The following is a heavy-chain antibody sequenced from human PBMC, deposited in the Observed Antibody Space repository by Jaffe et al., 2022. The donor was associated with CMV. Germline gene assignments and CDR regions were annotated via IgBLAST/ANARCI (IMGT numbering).Heavy chain of an antibody. J-gene: IGHJ5*02. D-gene: IGHD1-26*01. V-gene: IGHV2-5*02. CDR1: GFSLSTSGVG. CDR2: IYWDDEK. CDR3: AHSRYQVLPFDP. Sequence: QITLKESGPTLVKPTQTLTLTCTFSGFSLSTSGVGVGWIRQPPGKALEWLAIIYWDDEKRYSSSLESRLTITKDTSKNQVVLTMTNMDPVDTATYYCAHSRYQVLPFDPWGQGTLVTVSS.